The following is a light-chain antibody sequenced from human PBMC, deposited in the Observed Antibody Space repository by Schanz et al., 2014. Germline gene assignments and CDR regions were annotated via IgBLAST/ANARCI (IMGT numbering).Light chain of an antibody. J-gene: IGLJ1*01. V-gene: IGLV2-18*02. Sequence: QSALIQPPSVSGSPGQSVTISCTGTSSDVGSYDYVSWYQQHPGTVPKPMIYNVNTRPSGVPDRFSGSKSGNTASMTISGLQAEDEADYYCRSYTSSGAYVFGSGTKLTVL. CDR1: SSDVGSYDY. CDR2: NVN. CDR3: RSYTSSGAYV.